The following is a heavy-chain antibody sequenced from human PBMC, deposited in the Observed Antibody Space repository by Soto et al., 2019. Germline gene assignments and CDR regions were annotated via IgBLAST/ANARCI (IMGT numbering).Heavy chain of an antibody. V-gene: IGHV1-69*13. CDR3: ARGSVDGYNQLDY. J-gene: IGHJ4*02. D-gene: IGHD5-12*01. CDR1: GYTFTSYG. CDR2: IIPIFGTA. Sequence: QVQLVQSGAEVKKPGASVKVSCKASGYTFTSYGISWVRQAPGQGLEWMGGIIPIFGTANYAQKFQGRVTITADESTSTAYMELSSLRSEDTAVYYCARGSVDGYNQLDYWGQGTLVTVSS.